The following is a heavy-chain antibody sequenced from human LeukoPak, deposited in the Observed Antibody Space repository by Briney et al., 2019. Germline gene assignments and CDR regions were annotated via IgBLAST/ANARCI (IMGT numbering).Heavy chain of an antibody. J-gene: IGHJ4*02. V-gene: IGHV4-59*08. CDR2: ISYSGST. CDR1: GGSFSSYY. D-gene: IGHD3-22*01. CDR3: ARHGSDYSFDY. Sequence: SETLSLTCAVYGGSFSSYYWSWIRQPPSKALEWIGYISYSGSTNYNPSLKSRVTISVDTSKNQFSLKLRSVTAADTAVYYCARHGSDYSFDYWGQGTLVTVSS.